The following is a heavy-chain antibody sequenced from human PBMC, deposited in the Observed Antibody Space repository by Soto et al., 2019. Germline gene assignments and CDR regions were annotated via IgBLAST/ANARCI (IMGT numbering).Heavy chain of an antibody. CDR2: IYYSGST. D-gene: IGHD3-16*01. J-gene: IGHJ6*02. V-gene: IGHV4-59*01. CDR3: AREVGGGEYYYYGMVV. Sequence: PSETLSLTCTVSGGSISSYYWSWIRQPPGKGLEWIGYIYYSGSTNYNPSLKSRVTISVDTSKNQFSLKLSSVTAADTAVYYCAREVGGGEYYYYGMVVWGQGTTVTVSS. CDR1: GGSISSYY.